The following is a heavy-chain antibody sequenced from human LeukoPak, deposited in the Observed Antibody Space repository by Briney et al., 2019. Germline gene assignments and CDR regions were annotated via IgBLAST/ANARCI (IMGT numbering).Heavy chain of an antibody. V-gene: IGHV4-4*07. Sequence: SETLSLTCTVSGGSISSYYWSWIRQPAGKGLEWIGRIYTSGSTNYNPSLKSRVTMSVDTSKNQFSLKLSSVTAADTAVYYCARPRIAAAGPANWYFDLWGRGTLVTVSS. CDR2: IYTSGST. D-gene: IGHD6-13*01. CDR3: ARPRIAAAGPANWYFDL. J-gene: IGHJ2*01. CDR1: GGSISSYY.